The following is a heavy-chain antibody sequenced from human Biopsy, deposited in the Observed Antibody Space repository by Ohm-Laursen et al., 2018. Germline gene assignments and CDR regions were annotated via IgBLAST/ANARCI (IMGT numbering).Heavy chain of an antibody. J-gene: IGHJ4*02. D-gene: IGHD5-24*01. Sequence: GSLRLSCAASGFIFSDYYMSWIRQAPGKGLEWVSNINSVGTIYYADSVRGRFTISRGNAKNSLYLQMNSLRVDDTAVYYCARDERWGQGTLVTVSS. CDR3: ARDER. V-gene: IGHV3-11*04. CDR1: GFIFSDYY. CDR2: INSVGTI.